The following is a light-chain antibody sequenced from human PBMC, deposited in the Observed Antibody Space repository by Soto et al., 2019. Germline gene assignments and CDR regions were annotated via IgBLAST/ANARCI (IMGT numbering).Light chain of an antibody. CDR3: QQINSYPVT. J-gene: IGKJ4*01. CDR2: SAS. Sequence: DIQLTQSPAFLSTSVGDKVTITCRASQDISNHLAWYQQKPGKAPNLLVYSASTLQSGVPSRFSGSGSGTEFTLTISSLQPEDLATYFCQQINSYPVTFGGGTKVEIE. V-gene: IGKV1-9*01. CDR1: QDISNH.